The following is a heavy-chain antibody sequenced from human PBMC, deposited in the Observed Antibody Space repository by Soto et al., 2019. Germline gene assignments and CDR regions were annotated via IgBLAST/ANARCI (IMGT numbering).Heavy chain of an antibody. CDR2: IYHSGST. CDR3: ARDPIFYYASSGYGGSYFDY. Sequence: TLSLTCAVSGASVTSDDYYWSWIRQPPGKGLEWIGYIYHSGSTYYNPSLKSRVSISIDTSQNQFYLKLTSLTAADTAVYYCARDPIFYYASSGYGGSYFDYWGQGSRVTVSS. CDR1: GASVTSDDYY. D-gene: IGHD3-22*01. V-gene: IGHV4-30-4*01. J-gene: IGHJ4*02.